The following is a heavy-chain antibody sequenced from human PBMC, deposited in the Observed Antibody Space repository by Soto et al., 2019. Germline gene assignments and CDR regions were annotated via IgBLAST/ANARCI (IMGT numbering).Heavy chain of an antibody. J-gene: IGHJ6*02. CDR1: GFTFSDYY. CDR3: ARAKGTAAEVYYYYYGMDV. CDR2: ISSSGSTI. V-gene: IGHV3-11*01. Sequence: GGSLRLSCAASGFTFSDYYMSWIRQAPGKGLEWVSYISSSGSTIYYADSVKGRFTISRDNAKNSLYLQMNSLRAEDTAVYYCARAKGTAAEVYYYYYGMDVWGQGTTVTVSS. D-gene: IGHD6-13*01.